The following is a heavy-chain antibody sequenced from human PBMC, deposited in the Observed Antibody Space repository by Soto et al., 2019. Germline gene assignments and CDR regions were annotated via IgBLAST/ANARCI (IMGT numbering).Heavy chain of an antibody. D-gene: IGHD2-8*01. V-gene: IGHV3-48*03. CDR1: GFNFSNYD. CDR3: ARGGVY. Sequence: GGSLRLSCVTSGFNFSNYDMNWVRQAPGRGMEWIAFITATGFTTFYADSVRPRFTISRDNAQESVFLQMDSLTVEDTGIYYCARGGVYWGRGTPVTVSS. J-gene: IGHJ4*02. CDR2: ITATGFTT.